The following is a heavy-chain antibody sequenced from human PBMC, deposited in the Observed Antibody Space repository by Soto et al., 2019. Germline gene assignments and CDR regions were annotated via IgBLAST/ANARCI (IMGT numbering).Heavy chain of an antibody. CDR1: GYIFSANY. CDR3: VRAHARGFSNWLNR. Sequence: ASVKVSCKASGYIFSANYIHWVRQAPGQGLEWLGWINPHIGSANYAQKFLGRVTMSADTSASTAYMDLARLKSDDTAVYYCVRAHARGFSNWLNRWCRGTMITVST. D-gene: IGHD3-22*01. J-gene: IGHJ5*02. CDR2: INPHIGSA. V-gene: IGHV1-2*02.